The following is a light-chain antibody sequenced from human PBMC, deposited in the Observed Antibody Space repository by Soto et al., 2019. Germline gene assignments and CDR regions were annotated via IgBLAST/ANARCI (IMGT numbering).Light chain of an antibody. CDR2: EVT. J-gene: IGLJ3*02. CDR1: SSDVGGYNL. Sequence: QSVLTQPASVSGSPGQSITISCTGTSSDVGGYNLVSWYQQHPGEAPKLMIYEVTNRPSGVSNRFSGSKSGNTASLPISGLQAEDEADYYCSSYIPRITDWAFGGGTKVTVL. V-gene: IGLV2-14*03. CDR3: SSYIPRITDWA.